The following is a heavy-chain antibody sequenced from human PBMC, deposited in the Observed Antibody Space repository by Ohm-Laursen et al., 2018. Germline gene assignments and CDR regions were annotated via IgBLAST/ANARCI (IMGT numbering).Heavy chain of an antibody. Sequence: GSSVKVSCKASGYTFTSYYMHWVRQAPGQGLEWMGIINPSGGSTSYAQKFQGRVTMTRDTSTSTVYMELSSLRSEDTAVYYCARDSRRSTNGVSLGYWGQGALVTVSS. V-gene: IGHV1-46*01. CDR3: ARDSRRSTNGVSLGY. CDR1: GYTFTSYY. J-gene: IGHJ4*02. CDR2: INPSGGST. D-gene: IGHD2-8*01.